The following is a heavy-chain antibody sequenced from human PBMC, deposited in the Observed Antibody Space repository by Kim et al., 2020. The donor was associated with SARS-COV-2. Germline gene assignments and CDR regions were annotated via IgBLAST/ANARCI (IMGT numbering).Heavy chain of an antibody. V-gene: IGHV3-33*01. CDR2: IWYDGSNK. J-gene: IGHJ1*01. D-gene: IGHD6-13*01. Sequence: GGSLRLSCAASGFTFSSYGMHWVRQAPGKGLEWVAVIWYDGSNKYYADSVKGRFTISRDNSKNTLYLQMNSLRAEDTAVYYCARDSSWDEYFQRWGQGTLVTVSS. CDR3: ARDSSWDEYFQR. CDR1: GFTFSSYG.